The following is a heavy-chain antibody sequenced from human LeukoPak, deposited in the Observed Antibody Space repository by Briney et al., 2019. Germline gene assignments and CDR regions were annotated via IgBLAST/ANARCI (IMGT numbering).Heavy chain of an antibody. J-gene: IGHJ6*02. CDR1: GFTFSSYA. V-gene: IGHV3-23*01. D-gene: IGHD2-15*01. Sequence: GGSLRLSCAASGFTFSSYAMSWVRQAPGKGLEWVSAISGSGGSTYYADSVKGRFTISRDNSKNTLYLQMNSLRAEDTAVYYCAKEARSGLLQYYYGMDVWGQGTTVTVSS. CDR3: AKEARSGLLQYYYGMDV. CDR2: ISGSGGST.